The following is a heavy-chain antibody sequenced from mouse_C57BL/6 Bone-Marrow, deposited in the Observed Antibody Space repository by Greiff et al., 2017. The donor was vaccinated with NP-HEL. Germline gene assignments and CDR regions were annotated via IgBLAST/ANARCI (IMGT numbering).Heavy chain of an antibody. CDR3: TRAPFYYSNYPAWFAY. V-gene: IGHV5-9-1*02. D-gene: IGHD2-5*01. CDR1: GFTFSSYA. J-gene: IGHJ3*01. Sequence: EVQLVEPGDGLVKPGGSLKLSCAASGFTFSSYALSWVRQTPEKRLEWVAYISSGGDYISYAETVKGRFTISRDNARNTLYLQLSSLKSEDTAMYYCTRAPFYYSNYPAWFAYWGQGTLVTVSA. CDR2: ISSGGDYI.